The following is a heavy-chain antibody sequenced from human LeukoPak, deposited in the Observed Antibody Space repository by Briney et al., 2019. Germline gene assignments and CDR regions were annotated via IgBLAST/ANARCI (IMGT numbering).Heavy chain of an antibody. CDR2: IYYSGST. CDR1: GGSISNYY. D-gene: IGHD4-17*01. V-gene: IGHV4-59*01. J-gene: IGHJ6*02. CDR3: ATTTATNYYYYVMDV. Sequence: KPSETLSLTCTVSGGSISNYYCYWLRQPPGKGLEWIGYIYYSGSTNYNPSLKSRVTISLETSKNQFSLKLTSVTAADTAVYYCATTTATNYYYYVMDVWGPGTTVTVSS.